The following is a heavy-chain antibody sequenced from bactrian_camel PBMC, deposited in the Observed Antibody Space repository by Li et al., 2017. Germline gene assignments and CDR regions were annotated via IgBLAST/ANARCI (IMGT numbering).Heavy chain of an antibody. CDR1: GYT. J-gene: IGHJ4*01. D-gene: IGHD6*01. CDR3: AADWDTYGGSWYGGPWFYY. CDR2: PDRNGGTR. Sequence: HVQLVESGGGSVQAGGSLRFCCAASGYTCWCRQAPKEREGVACPDRNGGTRYADSVKGRFTGSKDNALNIVYLQMNSLEPNDTAVYYCAADWDTYGGSWYGGPWFYYWGQGTQVTVS. V-gene: IGHV3S63*01.